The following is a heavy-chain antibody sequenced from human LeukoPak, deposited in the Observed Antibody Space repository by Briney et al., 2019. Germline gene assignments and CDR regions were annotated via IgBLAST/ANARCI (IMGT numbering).Heavy chain of an antibody. CDR1: GGSISSSSYY. CDR3: ASRYGSGSYRWFDP. CDR2: IYYSGST. J-gene: IGHJ5*02. D-gene: IGHD3-10*01. V-gene: IGHV4-39*01. Sequence: PSETLSLTCTVSGGSISSSSYYWGWIRQPPGKGLEWIGSIYYSGSTYYNPSLKSRVTISVDTSKNQFSLKLSSVTAADTAVYYCASRYGSGSYRWFDPWGQGTLVTVSS.